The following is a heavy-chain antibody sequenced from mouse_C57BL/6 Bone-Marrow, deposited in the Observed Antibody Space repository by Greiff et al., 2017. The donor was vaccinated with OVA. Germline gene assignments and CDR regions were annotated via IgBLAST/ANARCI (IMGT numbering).Heavy chain of an antibody. Sequence: EVQLQESGPGLVKPSQSLSLTCSVTGYSITSGYYRNWIRQFPGNKLEWMGYISYDGGNNYNPSLQNRIPITRDTSKNQLFLKLNSVTTEDTATYYCARDWPDGDDWGRGTAVTVSS. J-gene: IGHJ4*01. CDR1: GYSITSGYY. CDR2: ISYDGGN. V-gene: IGHV3-6*01. CDR3: ARDWPDGDD.